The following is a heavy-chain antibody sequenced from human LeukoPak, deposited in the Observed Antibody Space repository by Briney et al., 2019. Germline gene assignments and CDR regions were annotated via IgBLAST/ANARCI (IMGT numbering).Heavy chain of an antibody. CDR2: IIPILGIA. J-gene: IGHJ4*02. V-gene: IGHV1-69*04. D-gene: IGHD4/OR15-4a*01. Sequence: ASVKVSCKASGGTFSSYAISWVRQAPGQGLEWMGRIIPILGIANYAQKFQGRVTITADKSTSTAYMELNSLRAEDTAVYYCARDKVPKGAYFDYWGQGTLVTVSS. CDR1: GGTFSSYA. CDR3: ARDKVPKGAYFDY.